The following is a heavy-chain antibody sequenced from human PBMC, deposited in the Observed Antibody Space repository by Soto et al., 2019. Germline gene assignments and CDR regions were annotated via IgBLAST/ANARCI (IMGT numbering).Heavy chain of an antibody. CDR1: GGSISSSSYY. V-gene: IGHV4-39*01. D-gene: IGHD4-17*01. J-gene: IGHJ6*02. CDR3: ARLSYGDYPYYYYGMDV. Sequence: SETLSLTCTVSGGSISSSSYYWVWIRQPPGKGLEWIGSIYYSGSTYYNPSLKSRVTISVDTSKNQFSLKLSSVTAADTAVYYCARLSYGDYPYYYYGMDVWGQGTTVTVSS. CDR2: IYYSGST.